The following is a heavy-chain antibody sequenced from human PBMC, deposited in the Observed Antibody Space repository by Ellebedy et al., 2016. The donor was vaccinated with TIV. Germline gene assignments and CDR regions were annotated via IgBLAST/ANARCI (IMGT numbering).Heavy chain of an antibody. CDR3: ARGSDSSSWSYYFDN. Sequence: ASVKVSXXVSGYTLTELSMHWVRQAPGKGLEWMGGFDPEDGETIYAQKFQGRVTMTEDTSTDTAYMELRSLRTDDTSVYYCARGSDSSSWSYYFDNWGQGTLVTVSS. J-gene: IGHJ4*02. CDR2: FDPEDGET. CDR1: GYTLTELS. D-gene: IGHD6-13*01. V-gene: IGHV1-24*01.